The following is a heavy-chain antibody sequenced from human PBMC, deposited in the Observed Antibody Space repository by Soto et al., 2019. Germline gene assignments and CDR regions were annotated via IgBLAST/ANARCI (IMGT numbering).Heavy chain of an antibody. CDR3: AREASGYSYASEGRWFDP. Sequence: SPTHSLTCAISGDSVSSNSAAWNWIRQSPSRGLEWLGRTYYRSKWYNDYAVSVKSRITINPDTSKNQFSLQLNSVTPEDTAVYYCAREASGYSYASEGRWFDPWGQGTLVTVSS. J-gene: IGHJ5*02. V-gene: IGHV6-1*01. CDR2: TYYRSKWYN. CDR1: GDSVSSNSAA. D-gene: IGHD5-18*01.